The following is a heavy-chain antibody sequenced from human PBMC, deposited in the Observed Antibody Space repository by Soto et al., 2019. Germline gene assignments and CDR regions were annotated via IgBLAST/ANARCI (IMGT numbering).Heavy chain of an antibody. CDR2: IIPIFGTA. V-gene: IGHV1-69*01. Sequence: QVQLVQSGAEVKKPGSSVKVSCKASGGTFSSYAISWVRQAPGQGLEWMGGIIPIFGTANYAQKFQGRVTITADESTSPAYMELSSLRSEDTAVYYCARDRALGYCSSTSCYSPDAFDLWGQGTMVTVSS. J-gene: IGHJ3*01. D-gene: IGHD2-2*02. CDR3: ARDRALGYCSSTSCYSPDAFDL. CDR1: GGTFSSYA.